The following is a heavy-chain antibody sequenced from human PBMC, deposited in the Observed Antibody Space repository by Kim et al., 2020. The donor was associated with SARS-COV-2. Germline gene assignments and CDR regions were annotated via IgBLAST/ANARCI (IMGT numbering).Heavy chain of an antibody. D-gene: IGHD6-19*01. J-gene: IGHJ4*02. V-gene: IGHV4-39*01. CDR3: ARPYSSGWYSDY. Sequence: YNPTLKSRVTISVDTSKKQFSLKLSSVAAADTAVYYCARPYSSGWYSDYWGQGTLVTVSS.